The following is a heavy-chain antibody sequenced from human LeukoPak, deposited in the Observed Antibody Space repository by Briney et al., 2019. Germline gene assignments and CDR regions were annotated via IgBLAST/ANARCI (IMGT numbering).Heavy chain of an antibody. V-gene: IGHV1-2*02. CDR2: VNPNSGGT. D-gene: IGHD3-22*01. J-gene: IGHJ3*01. Sequence: GASVKVSCKASGYTFTAYYIHWVRQAPGQGLEWMGWVNPNSGGTKYTQNFEGRVTMTRDTSISTAYMEVSRLRSDDTAVYYCARDLDYNDNSDYDSFDVWGQGTMVTVPS. CDR1: GYTFTAYY. CDR3: ARDLDYNDNSDYDSFDV.